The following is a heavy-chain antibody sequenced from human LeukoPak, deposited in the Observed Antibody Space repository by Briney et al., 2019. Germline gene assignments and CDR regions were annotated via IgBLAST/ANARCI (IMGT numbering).Heavy chain of an antibody. CDR2: ISAYNGNT. CDR1: GYTFTSYG. J-gene: IGHJ1*01. CDR3: AKSLYYYGSGLEPAEH. Sequence: ASVTVSCQASGYTFTSYGISWVRQAPGQGLDWMGCISAYNGNTNYGQKLQGRVTMTTDTSTSTAYMELRSLRSDNTAVYYCAKSLYYYGSGLEPAEHWGQGTLVTVSS. D-gene: IGHD3-10*01. V-gene: IGHV1-18*01.